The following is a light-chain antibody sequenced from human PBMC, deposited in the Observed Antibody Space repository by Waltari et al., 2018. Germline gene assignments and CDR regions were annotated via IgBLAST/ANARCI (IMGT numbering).Light chain of an antibody. CDR1: QSVNIN. V-gene: IGKV3-15*01. Sequence: EIVMTQSPATLSVSPGETATLSCRASQSVNINLAWFQQKPGQPPRFLIYGASTRATGIPARFSGSGSGTEFTLTISSLQSEDFAVYYCQHYNNWPPLYTFGQGTKLEIK. CDR2: GAS. J-gene: IGKJ2*01. CDR3: QHYNNWPPLYT.